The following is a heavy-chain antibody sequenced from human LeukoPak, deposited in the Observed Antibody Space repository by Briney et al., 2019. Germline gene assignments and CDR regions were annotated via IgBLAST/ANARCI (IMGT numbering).Heavy chain of an antibody. D-gene: IGHD3-10*01. CDR3: AREVVNYHGSGSFSPRQDYYGMDV. CDR1: GHSFVNYG. CDR2: ISAHNGNT. J-gene: IGHJ6*02. V-gene: IGHV1-18*01. Sequence: ASVKVSCKASGHSFVNYGFSWVRQAPGQGLEWMGRISAHNGNTNYAQEFQGRVTMTTDTSTTTAYMELRSLRSDDTAVYYCAREVVNYHGSGSFSPRQDYYGMDVWGQGTTVIVSS.